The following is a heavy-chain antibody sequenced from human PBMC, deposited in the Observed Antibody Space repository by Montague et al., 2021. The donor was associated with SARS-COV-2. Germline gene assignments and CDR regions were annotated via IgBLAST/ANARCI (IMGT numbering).Heavy chain of an antibody. D-gene: IGHD6-13*01. CDR2: IYYTEST. J-gene: IGHJ4*02. V-gene: IGHV4-39*01. CDR3: AGQRASSPFDH. CDR1: GGSISTSTYY. Sequence: SETLSLTCTVSGGSISTSTYYWGWIRQPPGKGLEWIGSIYYTESTFHXXSLKSRVTISVDTSQDQFSLKLSSVTAADTAMYYCAGQRASSPFDHWGQGTLVSVSS.